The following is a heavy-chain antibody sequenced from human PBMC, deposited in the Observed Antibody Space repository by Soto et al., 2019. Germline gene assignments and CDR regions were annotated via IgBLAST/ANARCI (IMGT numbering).Heavy chain of an antibody. CDR1: GYDFTAYD. J-gene: IGHJ6*02. Sequence: ASVKVSCKASGYDFTAYDINWVRQASGQGLEWMGWMNPINGAAGSARRFQGRVSMTRNTATGTAYLELTSLRSDDTAVYYCGRGPSPRAPEGGTPYCYAMDVWGQGTTVTVSS. CDR2: MNPINGAA. V-gene: IGHV1-8*02. CDR3: GRGPSPRAPEGGTPYCYAMDV. D-gene: IGHD2-15*01.